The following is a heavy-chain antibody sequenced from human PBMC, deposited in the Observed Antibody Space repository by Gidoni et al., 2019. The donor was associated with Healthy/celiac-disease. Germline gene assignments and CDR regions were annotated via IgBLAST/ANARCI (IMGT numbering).Heavy chain of an antibody. V-gene: IGHV4-39*01. CDR3: ARQVRVWFGELFYFDY. CDR2: IYYSGST. J-gene: IGHJ4*02. Sequence: QLQLQESGPGLVKPSETLSLTCTVSGGSISSSSYYWGWIRQPPGKGLEWIGSIYYSGSTYYNPSLKSRVTISVDTSKNQFSLKLSSVTAADTAVYYCARQVRVWFGELFYFDYWGQGTLVTVSS. D-gene: IGHD3-10*01. CDR1: GGSISSSSYY.